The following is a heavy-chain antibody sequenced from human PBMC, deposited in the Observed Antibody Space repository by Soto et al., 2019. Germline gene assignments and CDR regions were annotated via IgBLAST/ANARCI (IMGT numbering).Heavy chain of an antibody. D-gene: IGHD6-6*01. CDR1: GYTFTSYY. CDR2: INPSGGST. Sequence: QVQLVQSGAEVKKPGASVKVSCKASGYTFTSYYMHWVRQAPGRGLEWMGIINPSGGSTSYAQKFQGRVTMARDTPTSTVYMELSSLRSDDTAVYYCARVVRIAARPRYGMDVWGQGTTVTVSS. J-gene: IGHJ6*02. CDR3: ARVVRIAARPRYGMDV. V-gene: IGHV1-46*01.